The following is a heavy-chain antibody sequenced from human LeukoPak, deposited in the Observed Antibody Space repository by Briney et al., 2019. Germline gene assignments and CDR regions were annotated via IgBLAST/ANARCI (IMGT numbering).Heavy chain of an antibody. V-gene: IGHV1-24*01. J-gene: IGHJ5*02. CDR2: FDTEDGET. Sequence: PSVKVSCKVSGYTLTELSMHWVRQAPGKGLEWMGGFDTEDGETIYAQKFQGRVTMTEDTSTDTAYMELSSLRSEDTAVYYCAAGYSSGWYGNWFDPWGQGTLVTVSS. CDR3: AAGYSSGWYGNWFDP. CDR1: GYTLTELS. D-gene: IGHD6-19*01.